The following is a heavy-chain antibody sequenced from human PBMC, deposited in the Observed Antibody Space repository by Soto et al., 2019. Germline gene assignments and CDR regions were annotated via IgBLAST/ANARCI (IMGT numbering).Heavy chain of an antibody. D-gene: IGHD6-13*01. CDR1: GFSFSSYA. CDR2: ISDSGGRT. J-gene: IGHJ4*02. CDR3: AKGGSSWYHFDY. Sequence: GGSLRLSCAASGFSFSSYAMSWVRQAPGKGLEWVSAISDSGGRTYYADSVKGRFTISRDNSKNTLYLQMNSLRAEDTAVYYCAKGGSSWYHFDYWGQGTLVTVSS. V-gene: IGHV3-23*01.